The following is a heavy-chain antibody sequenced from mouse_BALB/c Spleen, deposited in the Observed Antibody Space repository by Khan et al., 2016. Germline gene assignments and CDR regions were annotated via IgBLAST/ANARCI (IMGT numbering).Heavy chain of an antibody. CDR3: VRYGNYYVMDY. CDR2: ISSGDGTI. J-gene: IGHJ4*01. D-gene: IGHD2-10*02. Sequence: EVELVESGGGLVQPGGSRTLSCAASGFTFSSFGLHWVRQTPERGLEWVAYISSGDGTIYYADTVKGRFTISRDNPMNILFLQMTSLRSEDTAMYYCVRYGNYYVMDYWGQGTSVTVSS. CDR1: GFTFSSFG. V-gene: IGHV5-17*02.